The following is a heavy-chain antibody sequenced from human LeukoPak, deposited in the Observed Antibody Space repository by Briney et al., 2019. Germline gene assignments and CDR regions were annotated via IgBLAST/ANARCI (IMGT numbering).Heavy chain of an antibody. CDR3: ARGAVLRGWYHY. Sequence: ASVKVSCKASGGTFSSYAISWVRQAPGQGLVWMGGIIPIFGTANYAQKFQGRVTITADESTSTAYMELSSLRSEDTAVYYCARGAVLRGWYHYWGQGTLVTVSS. J-gene: IGHJ4*02. CDR2: IIPIFGTA. D-gene: IGHD6-19*01. CDR1: GGTFSSYA. V-gene: IGHV1-69*13.